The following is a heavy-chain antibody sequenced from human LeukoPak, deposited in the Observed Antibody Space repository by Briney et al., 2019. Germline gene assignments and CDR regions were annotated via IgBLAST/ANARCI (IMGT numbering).Heavy chain of an antibody. CDR2: IYYSGST. V-gene: IGHV4-59*08. CDR1: GDSINSYY. CDR3: ALFPGYYYDSSGFSY. D-gene: IGHD3-22*01. J-gene: IGHJ4*02. Sequence: PSETLSLTCTVSGDSINSYYWSWIRQPPGKGLEWIGYIYYSGSTNYNPSLKSRVTISVDTSKNQFSLKLSSVTAADTAVYYCALFPGYYYDSSGFSYWGQGTLVTVSS.